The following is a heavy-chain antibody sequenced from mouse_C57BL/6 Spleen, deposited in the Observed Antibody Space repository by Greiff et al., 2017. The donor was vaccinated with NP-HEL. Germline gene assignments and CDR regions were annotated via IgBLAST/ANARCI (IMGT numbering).Heavy chain of an antibody. CDR1: GFNITDDY. CDR2: IDPGSGDT. D-gene: IGHD2-3*01. Sequence: VQLQQSGAELVRPGASVKLSCTASGFNITDDYMHWVKQRPEQGLEWIGWIDPGSGDTEYASKFQGKATITADTSSNTAYLQLSSLTSEDTAVYYCRYDQFAYWGQGTLVTVSA. J-gene: IGHJ3*01. V-gene: IGHV14-4*01. CDR3: RYDQFAY.